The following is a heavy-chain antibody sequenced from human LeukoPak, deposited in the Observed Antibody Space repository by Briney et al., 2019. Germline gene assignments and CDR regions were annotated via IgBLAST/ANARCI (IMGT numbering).Heavy chain of an antibody. CDR3: AKVAVINSWSTYYC. CDR1: GFTFTTYD. J-gene: IGHJ4*02. Sequence: GGSLRLSCAASGFTFTTYDMNWVRQAPGEGLEWVAVIWYDGSNKYYADSVKGRFTFSRDNSKNTLYLQMNSLRAEDTAVYYCAKVAVINSWSTYYCWGQGTLVTVSS. D-gene: IGHD6-13*01. CDR2: IWYDGSNK. V-gene: IGHV3-33*06.